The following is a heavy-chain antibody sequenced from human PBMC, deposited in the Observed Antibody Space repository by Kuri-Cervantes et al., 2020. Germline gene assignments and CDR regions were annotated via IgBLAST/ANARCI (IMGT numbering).Heavy chain of an antibody. CDR2: VSGSGRDT. CDR3: TKGTIPDSGKWHDDS. V-gene: IGHV3-23*01. D-gene: IGHD1-26*01. J-gene: IGHJ4*02. Sequence: GESLKISCAASGFSFSNYATSWVRQAPGKGLEVVSDVSGSGRDTYYTDSVKGRFTISRDNSKNILFLQMNSLRVEDTAIYYCTKGTIPDSGKWHDDSWGQGTLVTVSS. CDR1: GFSFSNYA.